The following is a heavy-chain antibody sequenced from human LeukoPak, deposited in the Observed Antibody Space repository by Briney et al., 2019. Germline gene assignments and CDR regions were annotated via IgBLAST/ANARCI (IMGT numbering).Heavy chain of an antibody. V-gene: IGHV3-11*04. CDR1: GFTFSDYY. Sequence: GGSLRLSYAASGFTFSDYYMSWIRQAPGKGLEWVSYISSSGSTIYYADSVKGRFTISRDNAKNSLYLQMNSLRAEDTAVYYCARSGYYYHNWFDPWGQGTLVTVSS. CDR3: ARSGYYYHNWFDP. J-gene: IGHJ5*02. D-gene: IGHD3-22*01. CDR2: ISSSGSTI.